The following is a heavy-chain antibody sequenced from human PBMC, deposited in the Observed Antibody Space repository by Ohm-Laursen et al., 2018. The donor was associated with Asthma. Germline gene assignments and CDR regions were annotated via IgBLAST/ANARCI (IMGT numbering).Heavy chain of an antibody. CDR1: GFTFSNYP. D-gene: IGHD3-3*01. CDR3: ARDPATIFGVVTKLFDY. CDR2: ITSSGSTE. Sequence: SLRLSCAASGFTFSNYPMNWVRQAPGKGLEWLSYITSSGSTEYYADSVRGRFFISRDNAKNSLYLQMNSLRAEDTAVYYCARDPATIFGVVTKLFDYWGQGTLVTVSS. J-gene: IGHJ4*02. V-gene: IGHV3-48*01.